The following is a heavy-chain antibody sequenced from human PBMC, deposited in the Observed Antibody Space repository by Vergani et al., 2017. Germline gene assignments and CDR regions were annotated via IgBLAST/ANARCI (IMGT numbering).Heavy chain of an antibody. CDR1: GGTFSSYA. Sequence: QVQLVQSGAEVKKPGSSVKVSCKASGGTFSSYAISWVRQAPGQGLEWMGGIIPIFGTANYAQKFQGRVTITADESTSTAYMELSSLRSEDTAVYYCARRGVLTGIEYDWYFDLWGRGTLVTVSS. J-gene: IGHJ2*01. V-gene: IGHV1-69*13. D-gene: IGHD3-9*01. CDR2: IIPIFGTA. CDR3: ARRGVLTGIEYDWYFDL.